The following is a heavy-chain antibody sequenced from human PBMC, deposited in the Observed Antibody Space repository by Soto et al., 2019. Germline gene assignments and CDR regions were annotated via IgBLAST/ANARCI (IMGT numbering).Heavy chain of an antibody. CDR3: AREEGISDWHAFDY. D-gene: IGHD6-19*01. V-gene: IGHV1-18*04. Sequence: ASVKVSCKASGYTFTDYGISWVRQAPGQGLEWMGWISTYNGNTIYAQKIQGRVTMTTDTSTSTAYVELRSLRSDDTAVYYCAREEGISDWHAFDYWGQGTLVTVTS. J-gene: IGHJ4*02. CDR1: GYTFTDYG. CDR2: ISTYNGNT.